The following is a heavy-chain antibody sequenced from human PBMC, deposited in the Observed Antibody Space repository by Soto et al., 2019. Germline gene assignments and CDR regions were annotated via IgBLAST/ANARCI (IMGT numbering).Heavy chain of an antibody. Sequence: QVQLVQSGAEVKKPGSSVKVSCKASGGTFSSYTISWVRQAPGQGLEWMGRIIPILGIANYAQKFQGRVTITADKSTSTAYMELSSLSSEDTAVYYCAREGPFVRGVPIDWGQGTLVTVSS. CDR1: GGTFSSYT. V-gene: IGHV1-69*02. D-gene: IGHD3-10*01. CDR2: IIPILGIA. CDR3: AREGPFVRGVPID. J-gene: IGHJ4*02.